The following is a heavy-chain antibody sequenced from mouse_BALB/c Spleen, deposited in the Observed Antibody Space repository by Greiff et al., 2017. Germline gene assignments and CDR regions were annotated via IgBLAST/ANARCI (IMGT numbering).Heavy chain of an antibody. Sequence: VQLQESGPGLVAPSQSLSITCTVSGFSLTSYDISWIRQPPGKGLEWLGVIWTGGGTNYNSAFMSRLSISKDNSKSQVFLKMNSLQTDDTAIYYCVRAKYALAYWGQGTLVTVSA. J-gene: IGHJ3*01. D-gene: IGHD2-10*02. CDR2: IWTGGGT. CDR3: VRAKYALAY. V-gene: IGHV2-9-2*01. CDR1: GFSLTSYD.